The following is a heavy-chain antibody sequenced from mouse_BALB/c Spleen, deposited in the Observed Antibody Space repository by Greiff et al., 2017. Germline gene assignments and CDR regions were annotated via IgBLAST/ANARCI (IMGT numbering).Heavy chain of an antibody. Sequence: VQLKQSGPSLVKPSQTLSLTCSVTGDSITSGYWNWIRKFPGNKLEYMGYISYSGSTYYNPSLKSRISITRDTSKNQYYLQLNSVTTEDTATYYCARYRRGGYAMDYWGQGTSVTVSS. CDR3: ARYRRGGYAMDY. J-gene: IGHJ4*01. V-gene: IGHV3-8*02. CDR2: ISYSGST. CDR1: GDSITSGY.